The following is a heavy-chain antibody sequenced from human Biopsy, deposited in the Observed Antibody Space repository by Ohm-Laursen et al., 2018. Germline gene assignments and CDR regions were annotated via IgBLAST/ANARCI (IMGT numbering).Heavy chain of an antibody. V-gene: IGHV3-21*01. CDR1: GFTLSSYS. D-gene: IGHD3-10*01. CDR2: ISSSSDNI. CDR3: ARSRGSSGIATIYYYGMDV. Sequence: SLRLSCAASGFTLSSYSMNWVHQTPGKGLEWVSTISSSSDNIYYVDSVKGRFTISRDNAKNSLYLQMKSLRAEDTAVYYCARSRGSSGIATIYYYGMDVWGQGTAVTVSS. J-gene: IGHJ6*02.